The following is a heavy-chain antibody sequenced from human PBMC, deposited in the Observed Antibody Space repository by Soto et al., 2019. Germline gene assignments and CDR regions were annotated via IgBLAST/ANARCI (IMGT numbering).Heavy chain of an antibody. CDR3: VLYCSDGTCHLEYFQH. J-gene: IGHJ1*01. Sequence: QVTLKESGPTLVKPTQTLTLTCTFSGFSLSTRGVGVGWIRQPPGKALEWLALIYWDDDKRYSPSLKSRLTIPKDTAKHQVVLTMTNMDPVDTATYYCVLYCSDGTCHLEYFQHWGQGTLVTVSS. V-gene: IGHV2-5*02. D-gene: IGHD2-15*01. CDR1: GFSLSTRGVG. CDR2: IYWDDDK.